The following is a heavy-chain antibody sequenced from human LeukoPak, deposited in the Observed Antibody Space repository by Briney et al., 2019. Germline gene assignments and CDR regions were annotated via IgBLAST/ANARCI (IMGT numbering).Heavy chain of an antibody. D-gene: IGHD4-11*01. V-gene: IGHV1-18*01. Sequence: ASVKVSCKASGYTFTSHGISWVRQAPGQGLEWMGWISTYNGNTNYAQKLQGRVSMTTDTSTSTAYMDLRSLRSDDTAVYYCARDWGTVTTSSDFDYWGQGTLVTVSS. CDR3: ARDWGTVTTSSDFDY. CDR1: GYTFTSHG. J-gene: IGHJ4*02. CDR2: ISTYNGNT.